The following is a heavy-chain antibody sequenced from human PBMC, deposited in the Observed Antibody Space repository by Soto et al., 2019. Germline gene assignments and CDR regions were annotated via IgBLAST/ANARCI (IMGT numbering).Heavy chain of an antibody. CDR3: ARDVKLLRFLEWLGY. CDR1: GFTFSSYA. V-gene: IGHV3-30-3*01. D-gene: IGHD3-3*01. Sequence: LRLSCAASGFTFSSYAMHWVRQAPGKGLEWVAVISYDGSNKYYADSVKGRFTISRDNSKNTLYLQMNSLRAEDTAVYYCARDVKLLRFLEWLGYWGQGTLVTVSS. CDR2: ISYDGSNK. J-gene: IGHJ4*02.